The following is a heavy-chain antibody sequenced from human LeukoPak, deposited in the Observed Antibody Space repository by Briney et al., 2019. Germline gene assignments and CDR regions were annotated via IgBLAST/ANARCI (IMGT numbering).Heavy chain of an antibody. CDR1: GFTFSSYS. V-gene: IGHV3-7*01. J-gene: IGHJ4*02. CDR2: INQDGSEK. Sequence: GGSLRLSCAASGFTFSSYSMSWVRQAPGKGLEWVANINQDGSEKYYVDSVKGRFTISRDNAKNSLYLQMNSLRAEDTAVYYCARDRVWTVLYWDQGTLVTVSS. CDR3: ARDRVWTVLY. D-gene: IGHD6-13*01.